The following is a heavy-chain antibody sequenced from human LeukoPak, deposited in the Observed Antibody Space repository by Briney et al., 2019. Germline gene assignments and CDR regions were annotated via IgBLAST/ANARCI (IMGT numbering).Heavy chain of an antibody. J-gene: IGHJ4*02. CDR2: ISSNEDNT. CDR1: GFTFSTYV. Sequence: GGSLRLPCSVSGFTFSTYVMHWVRQAPGKGLEYVSAISSNEDNTYYADSVKGRFTISRDNSKNTLYLQMSSLRADDTAVYYCVRGTGYWGQGTLVTVSS. CDR3: VRGTGY. V-gene: IGHV3-64D*06.